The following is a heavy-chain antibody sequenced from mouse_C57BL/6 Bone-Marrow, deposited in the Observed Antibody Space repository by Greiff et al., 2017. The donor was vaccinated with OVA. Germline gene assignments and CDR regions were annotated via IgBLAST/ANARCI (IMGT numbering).Heavy chain of an antibody. V-gene: IGHV2-2*01. CDR1: GFSLTSYG. CDR3: ARNEGAWFAY. CDR2: IWSGGGT. J-gene: IGHJ3*01. Sequence: QVQLKESGPGLVQPSQSLSITCTVSGFSLTSYGVHWVRQSPGKGLEWLGVIWSGGGTDYNAAFISRLSISKDNSKSQVFFKMNSLQVDDTAIYYCARNEGAWFAYWGQGTLVTVSA.